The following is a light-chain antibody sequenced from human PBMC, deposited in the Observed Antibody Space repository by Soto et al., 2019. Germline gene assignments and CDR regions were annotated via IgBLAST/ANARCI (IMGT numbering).Light chain of an antibody. CDR1: QSVSSY. Sequence: EIVLTQSPATLSLSPGERATLSCRASQSVSSYLAWYQQKPGQAPRLIIYDASNRATGIPARFSGSGSGTDFTLTISRLEPEDFASYYCQQYGNSIPITFGQGTRLEIK. CDR3: QQYGNSIPIT. J-gene: IGKJ5*01. CDR2: DAS. V-gene: IGKV3-11*01.